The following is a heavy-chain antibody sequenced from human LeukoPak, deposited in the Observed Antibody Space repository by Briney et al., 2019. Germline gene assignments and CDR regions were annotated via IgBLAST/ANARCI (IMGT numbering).Heavy chain of an antibody. V-gene: IGHV4-61*02. CDR2: IYTSGST. CDR3: ARDRTWFGELSEYYYMDV. Sequence: PSETLSLTCTVSGGSISSGSYYWSWIRQPAGKGLEWIGRIYTSGSTNYNPSLKSRVTISVDTSKNQFSLKLSSVTAADTAVYYCARDRTWFGELSEYYYMDVWGKGTAVTVSS. D-gene: IGHD3-10*01. CDR1: GGSISSGSYY. J-gene: IGHJ6*03.